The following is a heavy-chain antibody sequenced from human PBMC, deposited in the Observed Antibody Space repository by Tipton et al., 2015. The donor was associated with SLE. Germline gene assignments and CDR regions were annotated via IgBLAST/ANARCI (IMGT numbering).Heavy chain of an antibody. CDR3: AGDSQAFDY. CDR2: IYYNGNA. CDR1: GGSTSHTTYY. J-gene: IGHJ4*02. V-gene: IGHV4-61*01. D-gene: IGHD2-15*01. Sequence: TLSLTCSVSGGSTSHTTYYWNWIRQPPGKGLEWIGYIYYNGNANYSPSLKSRVTISVDTPKNQFSLKMTSVTAADTAVYYCAGDSQAFDYWGQGTLVTVSS.